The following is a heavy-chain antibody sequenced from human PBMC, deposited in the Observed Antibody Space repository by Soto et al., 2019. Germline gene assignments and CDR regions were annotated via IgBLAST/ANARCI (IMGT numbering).Heavy chain of an antibody. J-gene: IGHJ6*02. CDR3: ARGGRVTPTSNYGMDV. CDR2: ISSSSNTI. V-gene: IGHV3-48*01. D-gene: IGHD2-15*01. Sequence: EVQLVESGGGLVQPGGSLRLSCAASGFTFSSYSMKWVRQTPREGLEWVSYISSSSNTIYYADSVKGRFTISRDNAKNSLFVQMNSLRAEDTAVYYCARGGRVTPTSNYGMDVWGQGTTVTVSS. CDR1: GFTFSSYS.